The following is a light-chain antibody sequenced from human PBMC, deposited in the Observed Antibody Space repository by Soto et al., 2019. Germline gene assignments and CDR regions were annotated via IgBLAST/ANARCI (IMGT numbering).Light chain of an antibody. CDR1: SSNIGGYNY. V-gene: IGLV1-47*02. CDR2: GTN. Sequence: QSVLTQPPSASGTPGQRVTISCSGGSSNIGGYNYVYWYQQYPGTAPKLLVFGTNLRPSGVPDRFSASKSGTSGSLTISGLRSEDEADYYCATWDGSLPAEVFGGGTKLTVL. CDR3: ATWDGSLPAEV. J-gene: IGLJ2*01.